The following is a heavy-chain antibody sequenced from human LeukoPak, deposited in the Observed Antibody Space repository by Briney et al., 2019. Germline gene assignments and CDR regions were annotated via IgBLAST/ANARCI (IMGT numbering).Heavy chain of an antibody. Sequence: ETLSLTCTVSGASISSYYWSWVRQAPGKGLEWVSAIRGSGGSTYYADSVKGRFTISRDNSKNTLYLQMNSLRAEDTAVYYCAKTPKSLTGYRNPSYYFDYWGQGTLVTVSS. CDR2: IRGSGGST. J-gene: IGHJ4*02. V-gene: IGHV3-23*01. CDR3: AKTPKSLTGYRNPSYYFDY. D-gene: IGHD3-9*01. CDR1: GASISSYY.